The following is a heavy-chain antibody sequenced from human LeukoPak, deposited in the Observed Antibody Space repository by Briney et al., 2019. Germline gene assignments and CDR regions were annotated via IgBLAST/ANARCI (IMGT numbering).Heavy chain of an antibody. CDR2: IIPIFGTA. CDR1: GGTFSGYA. V-gene: IGHV1-69*05. Sequence: SVKVSCXASGGTFSGYAISWVRQAPGQGLEWMGGIIPIFGTANYAQKFQGRVTITTDESTSTAYMELSSLRSEDTAVYYCARVPSGDYAEGAFDIWGQGTMVTVSS. J-gene: IGHJ3*02. CDR3: ARVPSGDYAEGAFDI. D-gene: IGHD4-17*01.